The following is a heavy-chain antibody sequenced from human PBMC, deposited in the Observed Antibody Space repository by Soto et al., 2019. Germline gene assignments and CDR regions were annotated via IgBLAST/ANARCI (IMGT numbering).Heavy chain of an antibody. V-gene: IGHV4-34*01. Sequence: PSETLSLTCGVYGGSFSGYYCSWSRQPPGKGLEWIGEINHSGSTNYNPSLKSRVTISVDTSKNQFSLKLSSVTAADTAVYYCARVRSYGGGLDYWGQGTLVTVSS. CDR3: ARVRSYGGGLDY. D-gene: IGHD5-18*01. J-gene: IGHJ4*02. CDR2: INHSGST. CDR1: GGSFSGYY.